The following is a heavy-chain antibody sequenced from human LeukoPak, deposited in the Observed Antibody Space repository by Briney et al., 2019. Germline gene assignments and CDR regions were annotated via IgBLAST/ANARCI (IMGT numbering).Heavy chain of an antibody. CDR3: AKRGGTSQFYFDF. Sequence: GGSLRLSCAASGFTFSNYAMSWVRQAPGKGLEWVLGTSTGGTTYYADSVKGRFTISRDNSKNTLDLQMNSLRAEDTAVYYCAKRGGTSQFYFDFWGQGTLVTVSS. D-gene: IGHD3-16*01. J-gene: IGHJ4*02. V-gene: IGHV3-23*01. CDR2: TSTGGTT. CDR1: GFTFSNYA.